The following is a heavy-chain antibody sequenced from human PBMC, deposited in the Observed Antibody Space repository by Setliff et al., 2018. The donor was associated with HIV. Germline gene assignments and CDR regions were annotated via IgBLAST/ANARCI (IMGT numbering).Heavy chain of an antibody. CDR2: ISSSGTT. Sequence: SETLSLTCVVSDDSFTNYDWTWIRQSPGKALEWIGYISSSGTTNYNPSLRSRVTISIETSNTRFSLWLRSATAADTATYFCARLGRAIDDGGSSLRLDFWGQGMLVTVSS. CDR1: DDSFTNYD. J-gene: IGHJ4*02. CDR3: ARLGRAIDDGGSSLRLDF. D-gene: IGHD2-21*01. V-gene: IGHV4-59*08.